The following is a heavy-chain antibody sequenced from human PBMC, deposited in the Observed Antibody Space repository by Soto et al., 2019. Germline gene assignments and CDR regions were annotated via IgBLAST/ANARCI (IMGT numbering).Heavy chain of an antibody. CDR1: GGTVASSHW. Sequence: SETLSLTCGVSGGTVASSHWWSWVRQSPGRGLEWIGNVYHTGDTNFNPSLQSRVTFSVDKSNNQFSLRLTSVTAADTAVYFCAREIVTAGGNNYFDPWGPGTLVTVSS. CDR3: AREIVTAGGNNYFDP. J-gene: IGHJ5*02. D-gene: IGHD2-21*02. CDR2: VYHTGDT. V-gene: IGHV4-4*02.